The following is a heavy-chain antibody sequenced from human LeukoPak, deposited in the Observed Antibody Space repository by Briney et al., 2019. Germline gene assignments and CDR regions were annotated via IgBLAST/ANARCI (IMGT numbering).Heavy chain of an antibody. Sequence: GGSLRLSCAASGFTFSNYNMNWVRQAPGKGLEWVSYISSSSTIIYYADSVKGRFTISRDNSKNTLYLQMNSLRAEDTAVYYCAKGGSGWYGHFDYWGQGTLVTVSS. CDR2: ISSSSTII. V-gene: IGHV3-48*01. CDR3: AKGGSGWYGHFDY. J-gene: IGHJ4*02. D-gene: IGHD6-19*01. CDR1: GFTFSNYN.